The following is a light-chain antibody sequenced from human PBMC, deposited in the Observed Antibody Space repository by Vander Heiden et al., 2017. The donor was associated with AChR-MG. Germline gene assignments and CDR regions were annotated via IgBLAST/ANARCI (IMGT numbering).Light chain of an antibody. CDR3: AAWDDSLNGYV. J-gene: IGLJ1*01. Sequence: SVLTQPPSASGTPGQRVTIPCSGSSSNIVSNTVNWYQQLPGTAPKLLIYSNNQRPSGVPDRFSGSKSGTSASLAISGLQSEDEADYYCAAWDDSLNGYVFGTGTKVTVL. CDR2: SNN. CDR1: SSNIVSNT. V-gene: IGLV1-44*01.